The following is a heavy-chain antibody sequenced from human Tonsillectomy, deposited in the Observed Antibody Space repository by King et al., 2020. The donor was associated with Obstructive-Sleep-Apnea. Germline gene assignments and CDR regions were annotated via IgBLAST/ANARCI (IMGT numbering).Heavy chain of an antibody. CDR3: ARDQPPLYGFGELYSWFDP. CDR2: ISYDGGNK. CDR1: GFTFSSYA. J-gene: IGHJ5*02. Sequence: VQLVESGGGVVQPGRSLRLSCAASGFTFSSYAMHWVRQAPGKGLEWVAGISYDGGNKYYGDSVKVRFTISRDNSKNTRYLQMNSLRAEDTAVYYCARDQPPLYGFGELYSWFDPWGQGTLVTVSS. D-gene: IGHD3-10*01. V-gene: IGHV3-30*04.